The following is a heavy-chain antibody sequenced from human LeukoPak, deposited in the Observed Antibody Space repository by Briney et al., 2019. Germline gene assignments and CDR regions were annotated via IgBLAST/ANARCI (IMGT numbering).Heavy chain of an antibody. Sequence: GASVKVSFKASGYTFTSSGISWVRQAPGQGLEWMGWISAYNGNTNDAQKRQGRVTMTTDTSTSTAYMELRSLRSDDTAVYYCASAFGDSSGYFWGQGTLVTVSS. V-gene: IGHV1-18*01. CDR2: ISAYNGNT. J-gene: IGHJ4*02. D-gene: IGHD3-22*01. CDR3: ASAFGDSSGYF. CDR1: GYTFTSSG.